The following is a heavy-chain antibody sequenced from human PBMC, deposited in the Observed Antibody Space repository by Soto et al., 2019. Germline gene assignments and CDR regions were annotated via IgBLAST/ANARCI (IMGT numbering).Heavy chain of an antibody. J-gene: IGHJ5*02. CDR3: ARPTINCSSTSCYLSWFDP. CDR2: IYYSGST. CDR1: GGSICSSSYY. V-gene: IGHV4-39*01. Sequence: QLQLQESGPGLVKPSETLSLTCTVSGGSICSSSYYWGWIRQPPGKGLEWIGSIYYSGSTYYNPSLKSRVTISVDTSKNQFSLKLSSVTAADTAVYYCARPTINCSSTSCYLSWFDPWGQGTLVTVSS. D-gene: IGHD2-2*01.